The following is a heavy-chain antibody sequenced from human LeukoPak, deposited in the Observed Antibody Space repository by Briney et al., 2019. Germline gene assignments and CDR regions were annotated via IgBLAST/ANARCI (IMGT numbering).Heavy chain of an antibody. D-gene: IGHD1-26*01. V-gene: IGHV5-51*01. Sequence: GESLKISCKGSGYSFTSYWIGWVRQMPGKGLEWMGIIYPGDSDTRYSPSFQGQVTISADKSISTAYLQWSSLKASDTAMYYCASTRELLHAADAFDIWGQGTMVTVSS. J-gene: IGHJ3*02. CDR2: IYPGDSDT. CDR1: GYSFTSYW. CDR3: ASTRELLHAADAFDI.